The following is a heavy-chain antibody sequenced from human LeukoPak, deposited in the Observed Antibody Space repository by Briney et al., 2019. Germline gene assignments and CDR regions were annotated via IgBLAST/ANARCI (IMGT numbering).Heavy chain of an antibody. J-gene: IGHJ4*02. V-gene: IGHV4-59*12. CDR1: AGSISNYY. CDR2: IYYSGST. CDR3: AREVFYGDYVIN. D-gene: IGHD4-17*01. Sequence: SETLSLTCTVSAGSISNYYWSWIRQPPGKGLEWMGFIYYSGSTNYNPSLKSRVTMSVDTSKNQFSLKLSSVTAADTAVYYCAREVFYGDYVINWGQGTLVTVSS.